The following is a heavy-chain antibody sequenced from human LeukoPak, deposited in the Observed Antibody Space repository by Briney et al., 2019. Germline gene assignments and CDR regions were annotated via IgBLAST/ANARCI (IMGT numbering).Heavy chain of an antibody. V-gene: IGHV4-59*01. CDR3: ASSSQWELPPGFDY. CDR1: GGSISSYY. CDR2: IYYSGST. D-gene: IGHD1-26*01. Sequence: SETLSLTCIVSGGSISSYYWSWIRQPPGKGLEWIGYIYYSGSTNYNHSLKSRVTISVDTSKNQFSLKLSSVTAADTAVYYCASSSQWELPPGFDYWGQGTLVTVSS. J-gene: IGHJ4*02.